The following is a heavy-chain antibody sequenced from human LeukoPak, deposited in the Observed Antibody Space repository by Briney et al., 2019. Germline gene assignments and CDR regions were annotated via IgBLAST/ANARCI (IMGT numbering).Heavy chain of an antibody. V-gene: IGHV3-23*01. J-gene: IGHJ6*02. CDR2: ISGSGGST. CDR3: AKDAVTVTTWAHYYYGMDV. Sequence: YPGGSLRLSCAASGFTFSSYAMSWVRQAPGKGLEWVSAISGSGGSTYYADSVKGRFTISRDNSKNTLYLQMNSLRAEDTAVYYCAKDAVTVTTWAHYYYGMDVWGQGTTVTVSS. CDR1: GFTFSSYA. D-gene: IGHD4-17*01.